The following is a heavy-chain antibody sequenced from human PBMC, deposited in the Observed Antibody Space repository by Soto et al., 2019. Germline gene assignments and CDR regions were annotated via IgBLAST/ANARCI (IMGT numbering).Heavy chain of an antibody. D-gene: IGHD4-17*01. J-gene: IGHJ5*02. Sequence: SETLSLTCTVSGGSISSSSYYWGWIRQPPGKGLEWIGSIYYSGSTYYSPSLKSRVTISVDTSKNQFSLKLSSVTAADTAVYYCARHGGTVTTMDSGWFDPWGQGTLVTVSS. V-gene: IGHV4-39*01. CDR2: IYYSGST. CDR3: ARHGGTVTTMDSGWFDP. CDR1: GGSISSSSYY.